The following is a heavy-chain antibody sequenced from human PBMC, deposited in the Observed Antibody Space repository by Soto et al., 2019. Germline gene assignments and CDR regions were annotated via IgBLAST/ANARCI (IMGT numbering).Heavy chain of an antibody. D-gene: IGHD1-1*01. V-gene: IGHV5-51*01. CDR2: IDPGDSDT. Sequence: GACRKISCKGSGCYFARYWIGWVRQMPGRGLECMGIIDPGDSDTRYGPSLQGQLTISADKSNSTAYLQCTILKTEDTAVYYCATKRKGITTIGPGYWGQGTLVTVSS. J-gene: IGHJ4*02. CDR1: GCYFARYW. CDR3: ATKRKGITTIGPGY.